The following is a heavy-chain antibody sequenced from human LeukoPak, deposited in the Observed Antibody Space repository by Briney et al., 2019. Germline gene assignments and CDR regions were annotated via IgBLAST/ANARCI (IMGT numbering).Heavy chain of an antibody. J-gene: IGHJ3*02. Sequence: PSETLSLTCTVSGGSISSSSYYWGWIRQPPGKGLEGIGRIYYSGSTYYNPSLKSRVTISVESSKNQFSLKLSSVTAAETAVYYCARDANSGSYHDAFDIWGQGTMVTVSS. CDR2: IYYSGST. CDR3: ARDANSGSYHDAFDI. CDR1: GGSISSSSYY. D-gene: IGHD1-26*01. V-gene: IGHV4-39*07.